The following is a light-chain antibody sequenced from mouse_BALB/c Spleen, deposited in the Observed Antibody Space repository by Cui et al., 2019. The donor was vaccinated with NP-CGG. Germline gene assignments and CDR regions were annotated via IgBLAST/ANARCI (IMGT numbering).Light chain of an antibody. CDR3: ALWYSNHWV. CDR1: TGAVTTSNY. Sequence: QAVVTQESAATISPGETVTLTCRSSTGAVTTSNYANWVQEKPDHLFTGLIGGTNNRAPGVPARFSGSLIGDKAALTITGAQTEDEAIYFCALWYSNHWVFGGGTKLTVL. J-gene: IGLJ1*01. CDR2: GTN. V-gene: IGLV1*01.